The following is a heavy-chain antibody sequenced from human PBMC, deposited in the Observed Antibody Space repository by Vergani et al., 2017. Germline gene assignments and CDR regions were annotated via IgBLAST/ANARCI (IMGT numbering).Heavy chain of an antibody. CDR1: GFTFNHYG. Sequence: QVQLVESGGGVVKPGRSLRLSCAASGFTFNHYGMHWVRQAPGKGLEWVAVTWYDGNNKQYADSVKGRFTIFRDNSKSTMYLQMNSLRDEDTGVYYCAGDLRLLYNRFDLWGHGTLVTVSS. V-gene: IGHV3-33*01. CDR3: AGDLRLLYNRFDL. J-gene: IGHJ5*02. CDR2: TWYDGNNK. D-gene: IGHD1-14*01.